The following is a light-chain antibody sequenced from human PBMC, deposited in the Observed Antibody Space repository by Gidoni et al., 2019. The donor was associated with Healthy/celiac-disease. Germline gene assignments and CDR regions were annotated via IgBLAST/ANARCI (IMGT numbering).Light chain of an antibody. V-gene: IGLV2-23*03. CDR3: CSYAGSSTFVV. Sequence: GSPGQSITISCTGTSSDVGSYNLVSWYQQHPGKAPKLMIYEGSKRPSGVSNRFSGSKSGNTASLTISGLQAEYEADYYCCSYAGSSTFVVFGGGTKLTVL. J-gene: IGLJ2*01. CDR2: EGS. CDR1: SSDVGSYNL.